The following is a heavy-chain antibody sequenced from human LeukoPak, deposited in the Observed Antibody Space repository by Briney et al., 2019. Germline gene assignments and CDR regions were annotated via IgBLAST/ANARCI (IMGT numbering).Heavy chain of an antibody. CDR3: AKDIYYDSSGYYGSVY. Sequence: GGSLRLSCAASGFTFSSYSMNWVRQAPGKGLEWVSYISSSSSTIYYADSVKGRFTISRDNAKNSLYLQMNSLRAEDTAVYYCAKDIYYDSSGYYGSVYWGQGTLVTVSS. V-gene: IGHV3-48*04. CDR2: ISSSSSTI. J-gene: IGHJ4*02. CDR1: GFTFSSYS. D-gene: IGHD3-22*01.